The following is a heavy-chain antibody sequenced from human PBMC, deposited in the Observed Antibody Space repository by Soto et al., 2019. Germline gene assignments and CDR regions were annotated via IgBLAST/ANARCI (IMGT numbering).Heavy chain of an antibody. J-gene: IGHJ6*02. D-gene: IGHD5-12*01. V-gene: IGHV4-34*01. CDR3: ARGRSRMATHWVRVYYYSGMDV. CDR1: GGTFSGYS. CDR2: INHSGST. Sequence: PSESLSLTCAAYGGTFSGYSWRWIRQPPGKGLECVGEINHSGSTNYNPSVKSRVTISVDTSKNQFSLNLSSVTAADTAVYYCARGRSRMATHWVRVYYYSGMDVWGQGTTVTVSS.